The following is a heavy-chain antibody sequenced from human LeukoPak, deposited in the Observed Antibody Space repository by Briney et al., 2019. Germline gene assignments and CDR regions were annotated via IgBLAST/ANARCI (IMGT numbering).Heavy chain of an antibody. CDR2: ISSSSSYI. Sequence: GRSLRLSCAGSGFTLSNYGMDWVRQAPGKGLEWVSSISSSSSYIYYADSVKGRFTISRDNAKNSLYLQMNSLRAEDTAVYYCARDLVSGVVGADYGMDVWGQGTTVTVSS. J-gene: IGHJ6*02. V-gene: IGHV3-21*01. CDR3: ARDLVSGVVGADYGMDV. CDR1: GFTLSNYG. D-gene: IGHD3-10*01.